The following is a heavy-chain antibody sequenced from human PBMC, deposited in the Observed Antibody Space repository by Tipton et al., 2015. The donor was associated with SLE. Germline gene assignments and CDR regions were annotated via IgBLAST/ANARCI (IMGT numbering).Heavy chain of an antibody. J-gene: IGHJ4*02. CDR2: INPNSGGT. CDR3: ARELGYSSSPYFDY. D-gene: IGHD6-6*01. CDR1: GYTFTSYG. V-gene: IGHV1-2*02. Sequence: QLVQSGAEVKKPGASVKVSCKASGYTFTSYGISWVRQAPGQGLEWMGWINPNSGGTNYAQKFQGRVTMTRDTSISTAYMELSRLRSDDTAVYYCARELGYSSSPYFDYWGQGTLVTVSS.